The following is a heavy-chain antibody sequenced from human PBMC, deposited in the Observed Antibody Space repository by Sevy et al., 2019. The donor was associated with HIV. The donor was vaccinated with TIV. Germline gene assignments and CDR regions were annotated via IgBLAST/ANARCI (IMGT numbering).Heavy chain of an antibody. CDR1: GFTFSDYY. J-gene: IGHJ6*02. CDR2: ISSSGSTV. V-gene: IGHV3-11*01. Sequence: GGSLRLSCAASGFTFSDYYMSWLRQAPGKGLEWVSYISSSGSTVDNADSVKGRFTIPRENAKNSLYLQMNSLRAEDTAVYYCARSPYYYYGMDVWGQGTTVTVSS. CDR3: ARSPYYYYGMDV.